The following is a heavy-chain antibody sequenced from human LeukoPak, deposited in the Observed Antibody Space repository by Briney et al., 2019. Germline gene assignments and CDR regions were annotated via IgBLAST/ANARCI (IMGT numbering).Heavy chain of an antibody. Sequence: GGSLTLSCAASGFTFSSFEMNWVRQAPGKGLEWVSYISSSGSTIYYADSVKGRFTISRDNAKNSLYLQMNSLRAEDTAVYYCARKGIFGVPWPPRDYYGMDVWGKGTTVTVSS. CDR2: ISSSGSTI. J-gene: IGHJ6*04. CDR3: ARKGIFGVPWPPRDYYGMDV. CDR1: GFTFSSFE. D-gene: IGHD3-3*01. V-gene: IGHV3-48*03.